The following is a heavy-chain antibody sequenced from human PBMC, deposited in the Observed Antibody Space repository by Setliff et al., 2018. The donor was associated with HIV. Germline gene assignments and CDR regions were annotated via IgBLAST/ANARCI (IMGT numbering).Heavy chain of an antibody. CDR2: IYPGDSDT. CDR3: ARELNGAFDI. J-gene: IGHJ3*02. Sequence: GESLKISCKGSGCTFTSYWIGWVRQMPGKGLEWMGIIYPGDSDTRYSPSFQGRVTISADKSINTAYLQWSSLKASDTAMYYCARELNGAFDIWGQGTMVTVSS. CDR1: GCTFTSYW. V-gene: IGHV5-51*01. D-gene: IGHD1-1*01.